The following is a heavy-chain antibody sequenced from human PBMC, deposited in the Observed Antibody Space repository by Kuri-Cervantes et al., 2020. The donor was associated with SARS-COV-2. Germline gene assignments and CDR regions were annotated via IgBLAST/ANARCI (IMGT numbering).Heavy chain of an antibody. Sequence: GESLKISCAASGFTFSSNAMTWVRQAPGKGLEWVSGISGNGRSTYYADSVKGRFTISRDNSKNTLHLQMNSLRAEDTAVYYCAKGWNSLDPWGQGTLVTVSS. J-gene: IGHJ5*02. CDR2: ISGNGRST. D-gene: IGHD1-1*01. CDR3: AKGWNSLDP. V-gene: IGHV3-23*01. CDR1: GFTFSSNA.